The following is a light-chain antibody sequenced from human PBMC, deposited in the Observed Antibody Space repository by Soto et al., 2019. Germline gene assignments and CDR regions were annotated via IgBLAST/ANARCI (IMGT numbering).Light chain of an antibody. V-gene: IGKV3-15*01. CDR1: QSVTTN. CDR3: QQYNIWPPIT. Sequence: EIVMTQSPATLSVSPGDRVTLSCRASQSVTTNLAWYQQKPGQAPRLLIYGASTRAPRIPARFSGSGSVTEFTLTISSLQSEDSAVYYCQQYNIWPPITFGQGTRLEIK. CDR2: GAS. J-gene: IGKJ5*01.